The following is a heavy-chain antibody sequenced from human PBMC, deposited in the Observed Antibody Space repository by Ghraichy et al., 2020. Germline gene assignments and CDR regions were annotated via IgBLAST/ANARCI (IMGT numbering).Heavy chain of an antibody. CDR2: ISGGGST. V-gene: IGHV3-66*02. CDR1: GFTVSSNY. CDR3: ARISGSNEFDY. J-gene: IGHJ4*02. D-gene: IGHD1-26*01. Sequence: GGSLRLSCTASGFTVSSNYMSWVRQAPGKGLEGVAVISGGGSTYYADSLKGRFTISRDKSKNTLYLQMNSLRTEDTAVYYCARISGSNEFDYWGQGTLVTVSS.